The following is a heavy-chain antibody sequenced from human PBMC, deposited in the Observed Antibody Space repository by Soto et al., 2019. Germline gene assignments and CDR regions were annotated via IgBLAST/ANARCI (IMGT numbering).Heavy chain of an antibody. CDR2: TYVTGDT. J-gene: IGHJ5*02. D-gene: IGHD4-4*01. V-gene: IGHV4-4*07. CDR1: GDSISNYY. Sequence: SETLSLTCSVSGDSISNYYWSWLRQSAGKGLEWIGRTYVTGDTNYNPSLKSRVTMSVDTTKNQLSLRLRSVTAADTAVYSCARDSVLAYYSEHRNPYWFDPWGQGTLVTVSS. CDR3: ARDSVLAYYSEHRNPYWFDP.